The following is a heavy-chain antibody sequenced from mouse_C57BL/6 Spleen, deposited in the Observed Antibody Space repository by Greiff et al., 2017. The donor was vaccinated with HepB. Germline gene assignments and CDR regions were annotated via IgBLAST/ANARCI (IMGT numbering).Heavy chain of an antibody. Sequence: QVQLQQSGAELVMPGASVKLSCKASGYTFTSYWMHWVKQRPGQGLEWIGEIDPSDSYTNYNQKFKGKSTLTVDKSSSTAYMQLSSLTSEDSAVYYCARWDLTGTGFAYWGQGTLVTVSA. CDR2: IDPSDSYT. CDR1: GYTFTSYW. V-gene: IGHV1-69*01. D-gene: IGHD4-1*01. CDR3: ARWDLTGTGFAY. J-gene: IGHJ3*01.